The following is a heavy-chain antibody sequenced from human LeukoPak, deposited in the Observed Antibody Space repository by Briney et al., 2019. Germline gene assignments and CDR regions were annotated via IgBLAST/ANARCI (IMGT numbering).Heavy chain of an antibody. Sequence: PGGSLRLSCAASGFTFGSYSMNWVRQAPGKGLEWVSSISSSNSYIYYADSVKGRFTISRDNAKNSLYLQMNSLRAEDTAVYYCARALGIAVAGTLDDYWGQGTLVTVSS. CDR1: GFTFGSYS. CDR3: ARALGIAVAGTLDDY. CDR2: ISSSNSYI. D-gene: IGHD6-19*01. J-gene: IGHJ4*02. V-gene: IGHV3-21*01.